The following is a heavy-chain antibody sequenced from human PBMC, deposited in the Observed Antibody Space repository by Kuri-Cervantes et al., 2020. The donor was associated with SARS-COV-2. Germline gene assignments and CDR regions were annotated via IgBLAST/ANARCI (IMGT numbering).Heavy chain of an antibody. V-gene: IGHV4-61*08. CDR3: ARSGWYSRGVTHFYMDA. CDR2: IYYSGST. J-gene: IGHJ6*03. CDR1: GGSISSGDYY. Sequence: SETLSLTCTVSGGSISSGDYYWSWIRQPPGKGLEWIGYIYYSGSTNYNPSLMSRLTISVDTSKNQFSLKLSSVTAADTALYFCARSGWYSRGVTHFYMDAWGKGTMVTVSS. D-gene: IGHD6-19*01.